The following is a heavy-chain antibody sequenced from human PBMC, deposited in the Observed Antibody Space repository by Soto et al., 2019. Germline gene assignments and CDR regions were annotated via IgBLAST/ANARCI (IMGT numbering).Heavy chain of an antibody. J-gene: IGHJ4*02. CDR1: GGSISSYY. CDR3: ARQYYYGSGSRRTLYYFDY. D-gene: IGHD3-10*01. Sequence: SETLSLTCTVSGGSISSYYWSWIRQPPGKGLEWIGYIYYSGSTNYNPSLKSRVTISVDTSKNQFSLKLSSVTAADTAVYYCARQYYYGSGSRRTLYYFDYWGQGTLVTVS. V-gene: IGHV4-59*08. CDR2: IYYSGST.